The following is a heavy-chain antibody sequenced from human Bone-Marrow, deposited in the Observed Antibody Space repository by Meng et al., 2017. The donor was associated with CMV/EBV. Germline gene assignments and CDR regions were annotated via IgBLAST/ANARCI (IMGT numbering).Heavy chain of an antibody. CDR3: ARAGAARPNFDY. V-gene: IGHV4-59*01. Sequence: GSLRLSCTVSGGSISSYYWTWIRQPPGKGLEWIGYIFYSGSTNYNPPLKSRVTISVDTSKNLFSLKLTSVTAADTAVYYCARAGAARPNFDYWGQGTLVTVSS. D-gene: IGHD6-6*01. J-gene: IGHJ4*02. CDR1: GGSISSYY. CDR2: IFYSGST.